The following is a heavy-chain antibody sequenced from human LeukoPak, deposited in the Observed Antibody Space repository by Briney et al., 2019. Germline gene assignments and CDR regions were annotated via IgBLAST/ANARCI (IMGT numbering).Heavy chain of an antibody. CDR1: RFAFHNYA. D-gene: IGHD4-23*01. CDR2: ISVDGGDI. Sequence: PGGSPRLSCAASRFAFHNYAMTWIRQAPERGLEWVSSISVDGGDIKYTDSAKGRFTISRDNSKGTLYLQMDSLRVEDTAVYYCGKDPNGNFIGAFDFWGQGTMVTVSS. CDR3: GKDPNGNFIGAFDF. V-gene: IGHV3-23*01. J-gene: IGHJ3*01.